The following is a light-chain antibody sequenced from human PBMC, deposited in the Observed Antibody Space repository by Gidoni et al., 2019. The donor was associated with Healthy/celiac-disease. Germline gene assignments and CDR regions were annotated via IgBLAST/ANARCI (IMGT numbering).Light chain of an antibody. CDR1: SSDVGGYNY. CDR2: EVS. V-gene: IGLV2-8*01. J-gene: IGLJ2*01. Sequence: QSALTQPPSASGSPGQSVTISCTGTSSDVGGYNYVSWYQQHPGKAPKLMIYEVSKRPSGVPDRFSGSKSGNTASLTFSGLQAEDEADYYCSSYAGSNIVVFGGGTKLTV. CDR3: SSYAGSNIVV.